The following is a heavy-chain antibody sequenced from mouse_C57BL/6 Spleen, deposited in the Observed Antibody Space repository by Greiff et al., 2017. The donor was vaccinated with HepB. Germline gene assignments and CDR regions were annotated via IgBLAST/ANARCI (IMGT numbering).Heavy chain of an antibody. CDR2: IDPSDSYP. V-gene: IGHV1-50*01. CDR1: GYTFTSYW. J-gene: IGHJ2*01. CDR3: ARWRDYDGYFDY. Sequence: QVQLQQPGAELVKPGASVKLSCKASGYTFTSYWMQWVKQRPGQGLEWIGEIDPSDSYPNYNQKFKGKATLTVDTSSSTAYMQLSSLTSEDSAVYYCARWRDYDGYFDYWGQGTTLTVSS. D-gene: IGHD2-4*01.